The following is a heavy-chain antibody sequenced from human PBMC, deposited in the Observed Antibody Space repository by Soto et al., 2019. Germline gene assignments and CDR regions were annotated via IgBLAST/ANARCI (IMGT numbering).Heavy chain of an antibody. CDR1: GGSISSYY. CDR2: IYYSGST. D-gene: IGHD1-1*01. Sequence: LSLTCTVSGGSISSYYWSWIRQPPGKGLEWIGYIYYSGSTNYNPSLKSRVTISVDTSKNQFSLKLSSVTAADTAVYYCARLGWNDVDYYYYYMDVWGKGTTVTVSS. CDR3: ARLGWNDVDYYYYYMDV. V-gene: IGHV4-59*08. J-gene: IGHJ6*03.